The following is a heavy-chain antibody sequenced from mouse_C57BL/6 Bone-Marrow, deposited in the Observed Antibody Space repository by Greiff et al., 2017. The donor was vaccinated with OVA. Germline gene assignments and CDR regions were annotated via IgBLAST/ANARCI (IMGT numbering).Heavy chain of an antibody. V-gene: IGHV2-9-1*01. CDR3: ARKSSTVVDAMDY. Sequence: QVQLQQSGPGLVAPSQSLSITCTVSGFSLTSYAISWVRQPPGKGLEWLGVIWTGGGTNYNSALKSRLSISKDNSKSQVFLKMTSLQSDDTARYYCARKSSTVVDAMDYWGQGTSVTVSS. CDR2: IWTGGGT. J-gene: IGHJ4*01. CDR1: GFSLTSYA. D-gene: IGHD1-1*01.